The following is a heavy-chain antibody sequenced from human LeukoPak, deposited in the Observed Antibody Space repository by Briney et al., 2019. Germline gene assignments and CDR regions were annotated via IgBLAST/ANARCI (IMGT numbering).Heavy chain of an antibody. CDR3: ARVVGATSASPMDV. D-gene: IGHD1-26*01. CDR1: GGTFSSYA. V-gene: IGHV1-69*06. Sequence: GASVKVSCKASGGTFSSYAISWVRQAPGQGLEWMGRIIPIFGTANYAQKFQGRVTITADKSTSTAYMELSSLRSEDTAVYYRARVVGATSASPMDVWGKGTTVTVSS. J-gene: IGHJ6*04. CDR2: IIPIFGTA.